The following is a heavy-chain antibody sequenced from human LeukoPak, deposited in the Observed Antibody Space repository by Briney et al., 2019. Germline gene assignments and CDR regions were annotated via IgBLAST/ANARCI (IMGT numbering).Heavy chain of an antibody. Sequence: ASVKVPCKASGGTFSSYAISWVRQAPGQGLEWMGGIIPIFGTANYAQKFQGRVTITADKSTSTAYMELSSLRSEDTAVYYCAILWGYSSSWYEFWFDPWGQGTLVTVSS. CDR3: AILWGYSSSWYEFWFDP. CDR2: IIPIFGTA. V-gene: IGHV1-69*06. CDR1: GGTFSSYA. J-gene: IGHJ5*02. D-gene: IGHD6-13*01.